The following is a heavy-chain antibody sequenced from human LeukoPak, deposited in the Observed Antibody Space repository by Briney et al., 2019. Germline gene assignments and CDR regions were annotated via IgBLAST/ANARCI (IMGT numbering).Heavy chain of an antibody. J-gene: IGHJ4*02. CDR3: ARDLGEVAYCSGGTCPFDY. V-gene: IGHV3-30-3*01. Sequence: GRSLRLSCAASGFTFTGYAMHWVRQAPGEGLEWVAVISYGGSNKYYADCVKGRFTVSRDNSKNTLYLQMNSLRAEDTAVYYCARDLGEVAYCSGGTCPFDYWGQGTLVTVSS. D-gene: IGHD2-15*01. CDR2: ISYGGSNK. CDR1: GFTFTGYA.